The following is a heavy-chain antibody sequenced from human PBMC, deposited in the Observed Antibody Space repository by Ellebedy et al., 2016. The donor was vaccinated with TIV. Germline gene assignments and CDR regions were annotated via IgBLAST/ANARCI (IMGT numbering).Heavy chain of an antibody. J-gene: IGHJ4*02. D-gene: IGHD1-14*01. Sequence: GESLKISXAASGFTFRSYTMNWVRQAPGKGLEWVSSISGSSTYIYYADSVKGRFTISGDNAKNSLYLQMNSLRAEDTAVYYCARNRPETPLGYWGQGTLVTVSS. CDR1: GFTFRSYT. CDR3: ARNRPETPLGY. CDR2: ISGSSTYI. V-gene: IGHV3-21*01.